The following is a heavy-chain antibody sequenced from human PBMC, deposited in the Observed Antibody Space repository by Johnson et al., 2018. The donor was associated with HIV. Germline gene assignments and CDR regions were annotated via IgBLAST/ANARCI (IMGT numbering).Heavy chain of an antibody. CDR1: GFTFDDYA. D-gene: IGHD1-26*01. CDR3: AKDLIELQGAFDI. CDR2: ISWNSGSI. Sequence: VQLVESGGGVVQPGRSLRLSCAASGFTFDDYAMHWVRQAPGKGLEWVSGISWNSGSIGYADSVKGRFTISRDNAKNSLYLQMNSLRAEDTAVYYCAKDLIELQGAFDIWGQGTMVTVSS. V-gene: IGHV3-9*01. J-gene: IGHJ3*02.